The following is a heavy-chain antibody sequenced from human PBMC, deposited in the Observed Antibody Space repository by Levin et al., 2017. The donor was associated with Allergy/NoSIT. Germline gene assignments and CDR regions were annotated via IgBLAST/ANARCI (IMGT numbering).Heavy chain of an antibody. D-gene: IGHD6-19*01. CDR2: IKSKTDGETT. CDR1: GLTFSNAW. Sequence: GGSLRLSCVASGLTFSNAWMSWVRQAPGKGLEWVGRIKSKTDGETTDYTAPVKGRFTISRDDSKNTLYLQMNSLKSEDTAVYDCSKSSSGWYGDWGQGTLVTVSS. J-gene: IGHJ4*02. V-gene: IGHV3-15*01. CDR3: SKSSSGWYGD.